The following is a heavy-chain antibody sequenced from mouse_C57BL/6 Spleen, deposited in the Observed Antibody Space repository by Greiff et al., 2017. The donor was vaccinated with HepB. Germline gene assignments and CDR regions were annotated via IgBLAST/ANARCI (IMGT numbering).Heavy chain of an antibody. D-gene: IGHD3-2*02. CDR3: ARVELDSSGYVLFAY. J-gene: IGHJ3*01. CDR2: INPNNGGT. V-gene: IGHV1-22*01. Sequence: EVQLQQSGPELVKPGASVKMSCKASGYTFTDYNMHWVKQSHGKSLEWIGYINPNNGGTSYNQKFKGQATLTVNKSSSTAYMELRSLTSEDSAVYYCARVELDSSGYVLFAYWGQGTLVTVSA. CDR1: GYTFTDYN.